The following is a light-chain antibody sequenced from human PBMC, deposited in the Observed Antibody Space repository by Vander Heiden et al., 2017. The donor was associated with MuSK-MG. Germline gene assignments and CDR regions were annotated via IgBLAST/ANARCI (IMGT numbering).Light chain of an antibody. V-gene: IGKV1-39*01. Sequence: DIQLTQSPSPLSASVGDRVTITCRASQTISIYLNWYQQKPGRAPKILIYGASSLQSGVPSRFSGSGSGTDFTLTISSLQPEDFASYYCQQSYTTPPLTFGGGTKVEIK. CDR1: QTISIY. CDR2: GAS. CDR3: QQSYTTPPLT. J-gene: IGKJ4*01.